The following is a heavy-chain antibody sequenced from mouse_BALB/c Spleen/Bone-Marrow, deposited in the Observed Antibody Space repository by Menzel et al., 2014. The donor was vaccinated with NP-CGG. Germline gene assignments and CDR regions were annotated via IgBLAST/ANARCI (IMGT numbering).Heavy chain of an antibody. Sequence: EVQGVESGGGLVKPGGSLKLSCAASGFTFSDYYMYWVRQTPEKRLEWVATIRDGCSYTYYPDSVKGRFTISRDNAKNNLYLQMSSLKSEDTAMYYCGRVWFAYWGQGTLVTVSA. CDR1: GFTFSDYY. J-gene: IGHJ3*01. CDR2: IRDGCSYT. CDR3: GRVWFAY. V-gene: IGHV5-4*02. D-gene: IGHD3-3*01.